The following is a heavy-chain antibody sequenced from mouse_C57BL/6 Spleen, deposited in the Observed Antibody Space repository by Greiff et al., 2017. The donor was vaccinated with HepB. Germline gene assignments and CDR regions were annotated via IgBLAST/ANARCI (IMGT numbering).Heavy chain of an antibody. Sequence: EVMLVESGGGLVKPGGSLKLSCAASGFTFSDYGMHWVRQAPEKGLEWVAYISSGSSTIYYADTGKGRFTISRDNAKNTLFLQMTSLRSEDTAMYYCAKGATTSWFAYWGQGTLVTVSA. CDR1: GFTFSDYG. D-gene: IGHD1-1*01. J-gene: IGHJ3*01. V-gene: IGHV5-17*01. CDR2: ISSGSSTI. CDR3: AKGATTSWFAY.